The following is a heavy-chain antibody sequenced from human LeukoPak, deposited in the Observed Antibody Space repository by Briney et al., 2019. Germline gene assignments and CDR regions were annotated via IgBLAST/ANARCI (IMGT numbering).Heavy chain of an antibody. Sequence: GGSLRLSCVASGFSVSDIYMNWVRQAPGKGLKWLSVIYSGDRTYYTDSVKDRFTISRDISKNTVYLQMNNLRAEDTAAYYCARDRKYLYYGMEVWGQGTTVTVS. D-gene: IGHD3-10*01. CDR2: IYSGDRT. V-gene: IGHV3-66*01. CDR3: ARDRKYLYYGMEV. CDR1: GFSVSDIY. J-gene: IGHJ6*02.